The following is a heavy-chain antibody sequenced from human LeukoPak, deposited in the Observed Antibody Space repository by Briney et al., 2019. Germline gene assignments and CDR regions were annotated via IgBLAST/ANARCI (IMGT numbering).Heavy chain of an antibody. J-gene: IGHJ6*03. D-gene: IGHD2-2*01. CDR2: IYTSGST. CDR1: GGSISSYY. V-gene: IGHV4-4*07. Sequence: SETLSLTCTVSGGSISSYYWSWIRQPAGKGLEWIGRIYTSGSTNYNPSLKSRVTISVDTSKNQFSLKLSSVTAADTAVYYCAAMLPASNYYYYYYMDVWGKGTTVTVSS. CDR3: AAMLPASNYYYYYYMDV.